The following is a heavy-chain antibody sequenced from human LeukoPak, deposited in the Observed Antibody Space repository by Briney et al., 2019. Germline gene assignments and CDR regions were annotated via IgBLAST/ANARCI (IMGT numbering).Heavy chain of an antibody. CDR2: IYYSGST. Sequence: PSETLSLTCTVSGGSISSSNYYWGWIRQPPGKGLEWIGSIYYSGSTYYNPSLKSRVTISLDTPMKKFSLKLNSVTAADTAVYYCASTERCSTTCPLDYWGQGTLVTVSS. J-gene: IGHJ4*02. D-gene: IGHD2-2*01. CDR1: GGSISSSNYY. CDR3: ASTERCSTTCPLDY. V-gene: IGHV4-39*07.